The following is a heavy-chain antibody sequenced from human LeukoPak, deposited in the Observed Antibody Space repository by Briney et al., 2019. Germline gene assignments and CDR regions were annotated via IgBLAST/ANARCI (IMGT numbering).Heavy chain of an antibody. CDR1: GFTFSSYS. CDR2: ISSSSSYI. CDR3: ARDRYYDSSGYSN. D-gene: IGHD3-22*01. Sequence: GGSLRLSCAASGFTFSSYSMNWVRQAPGKGLEWVSSISSSSSYIYYADSVKGRFTISRDNTKNSVSLQMNSLRAEDTAVYYCARDRYYDSSGYSNWGQGTLVTVSS. V-gene: IGHV3-21*01. J-gene: IGHJ4*02.